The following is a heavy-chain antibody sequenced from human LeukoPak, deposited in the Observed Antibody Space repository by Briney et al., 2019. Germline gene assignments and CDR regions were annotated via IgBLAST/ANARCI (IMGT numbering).Heavy chain of an antibody. CDR1: GFTFSSYW. V-gene: IGHV3-74*01. Sequence: PGGSLRLSCAASGFTFSSYWMHWVRQAPGKGRVWVSRINSDGSSTSYADSVKGRFTISRDNAKNTLYLQMNSLRAEDTAVYYCARALGGYYYEAFNYWGQGTLVTVSS. J-gene: IGHJ4*02. CDR2: INSDGSST. CDR3: ARALGGYYYEAFNY. D-gene: IGHD3-22*01.